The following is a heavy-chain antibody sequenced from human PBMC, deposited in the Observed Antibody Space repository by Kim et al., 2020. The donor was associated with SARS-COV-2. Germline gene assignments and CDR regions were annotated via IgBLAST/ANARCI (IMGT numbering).Heavy chain of an antibody. CDR3: TTGIYIVATTYWYFDL. D-gene: IGHD5-12*01. CDR2: IKSKTDGGTT. CDR1: GFTFSNAW. J-gene: IGHJ2*01. V-gene: IGHV3-15*01. Sequence: GGSLRLSCAASGFTFSNAWMSWVRQAPGKGLEWVGRIKSKTDGGTTDYAAPVKGRFTISRDDSKNTLYLQMNSLKTEDTAVYYCTTGIYIVATTYWYFDLWGRGTLVTVSS.